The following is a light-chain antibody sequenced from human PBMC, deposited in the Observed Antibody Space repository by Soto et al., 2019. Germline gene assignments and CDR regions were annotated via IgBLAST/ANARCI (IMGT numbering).Light chain of an antibody. CDR2: EVS. CDR1: SRDVGGYKY. J-gene: IGLJ1*01. V-gene: IGLV2-14*01. Sequence: QSVLTQPASVSGSPGQSITISCTGTSRDVGGYKYVSWYQQHPGKAPKLIIVEVSNRPSGVSNRFSASKSVNTASLTISGLQTEDEADYFCSSYTSSNTYVFGTGTKVTVL. CDR3: SSYTSSNTYV.